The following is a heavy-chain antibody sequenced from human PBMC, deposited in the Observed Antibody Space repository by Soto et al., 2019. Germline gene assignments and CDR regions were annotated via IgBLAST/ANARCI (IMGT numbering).Heavy chain of an antibody. CDR1: GRTFSSYA. CDR3: ARKPVYDSSGYYLDY. CDR2: IIPIFGTA. J-gene: IGHJ4*02. D-gene: IGHD3-22*01. V-gene: IGHV1-69*13. Sequence: ASVKVSCKASGRTFSSYAISLVRPAPGQGLEWMGGIIPIFGTANYAQKFQGRVTITADESTSTAYMELSSLRSEDTAVYYCARKPVYDSSGYYLDYWGQGTLVTVSS.